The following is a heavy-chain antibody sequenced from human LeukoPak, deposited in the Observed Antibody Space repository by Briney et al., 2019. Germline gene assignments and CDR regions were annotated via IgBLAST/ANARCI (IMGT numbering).Heavy chain of an antibody. J-gene: IGHJ4*02. Sequence: SETLSLTSTVSGGSISGSSYYWGWIRQPPGKGLEWIGSIYYSGSTYYKPSLKSRVTMSVDTSKNQFSLKLSSVTAADTAVYYCARPQRYSNYALDYWGQGTLVTVSS. CDR2: IYYSGST. D-gene: IGHD4-11*01. CDR3: ARPQRYSNYALDY. CDR1: GGSISGSSYY. V-gene: IGHV4-39*01.